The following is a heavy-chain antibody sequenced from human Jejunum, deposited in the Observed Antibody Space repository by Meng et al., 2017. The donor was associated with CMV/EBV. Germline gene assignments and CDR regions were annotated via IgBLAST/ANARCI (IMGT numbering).Heavy chain of an antibody. Sequence: CAASGFTFRNSGMSWVRQAPGQGLEWVSGISSNGDTTYYVDSVEGRFTVSRDNSKNTLYLQMNSLSVDDTAVYYCAKANSGWSNYFDYWGQGILVTVSS. CDR2: ISSNGDTT. CDR1: GFTFRNSG. CDR3: AKANSGWSNYFDY. D-gene: IGHD6-19*01. V-gene: IGHV3-23*01. J-gene: IGHJ4*02.